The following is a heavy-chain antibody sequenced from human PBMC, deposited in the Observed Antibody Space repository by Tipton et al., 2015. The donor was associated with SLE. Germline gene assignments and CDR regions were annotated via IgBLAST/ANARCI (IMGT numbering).Heavy chain of an antibody. CDR2: MHHTGAT. J-gene: IGHJ4*02. Sequence: TLSLTCSVSGGSIRSSSFYLGWIRQPPGKGLEWIGSMHHTGATYYSPSLKSRVTVSLDKSQNQFSLKLTSVTAADTAVYYCARTEGSQYASWYFDRWGRGTLVSVSS. D-gene: IGHD6-13*01. V-gene: IGHV4-39*07. CDR1: GGSIRSSSFY. CDR3: ARTEGSQYASWYFDR.